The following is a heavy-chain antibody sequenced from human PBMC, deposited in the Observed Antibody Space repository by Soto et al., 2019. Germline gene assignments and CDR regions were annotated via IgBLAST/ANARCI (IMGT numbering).Heavy chain of an antibody. CDR3: ARDEYCTGGSCYSAYYGMDV. V-gene: IGHV3-74*01. CDR2: INSDGSST. J-gene: IGHJ6*02. D-gene: IGHD2-15*01. CDR1: GFTFSRNW. Sequence: EVQLVESGGGLVQPGGSLRLSCAASGFTFSRNWMHWVRQGPGKGLVWVSRINSDGSSTSYADSVKGRFSISRDNAKNALYLQMNSLRAEDTAVYYCARDEYCTGGSCYSAYYGMDVWGQGTTVTVSS.